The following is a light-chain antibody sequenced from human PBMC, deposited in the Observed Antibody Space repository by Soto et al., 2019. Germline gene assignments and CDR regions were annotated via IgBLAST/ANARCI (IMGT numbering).Light chain of an antibody. CDR3: QSYDSSLNGLYV. CDR2: DNS. Sequence: QSVLTQPPSASGAPGQRVTISCTGSSSNIGAGYEVHWYQQVPGTGPKLLIYDNSKRPSGVSDRFSGSKSGTSASLAIAGPQAEDEADYYCQSYDSSLNGLYVFGGGTKLTVL. V-gene: IGLV1-40*01. J-gene: IGLJ1*01. CDR1: SSNIGAGYE.